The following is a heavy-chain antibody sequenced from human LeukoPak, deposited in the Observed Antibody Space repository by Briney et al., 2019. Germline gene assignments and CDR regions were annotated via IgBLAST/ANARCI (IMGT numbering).Heavy chain of an antibody. D-gene: IGHD1-7*01. V-gene: IGHV3-30-3*01. CDR2: ISYDGSNK. J-gene: IGHJ4*02. CDR1: GFTFSSYA. Sequence: GGSLRLSCAASGFTFSSYAMHWVRQAPGKGLEWVAVISYDGSNKYYADSVKGRFTISRDNSKNTLYLQMNSLRAEDTAVYYCAKDRTPGFRGNWNYGRDCWGQGTLVTVSS. CDR3: AKDRTPGFRGNWNYGRDC.